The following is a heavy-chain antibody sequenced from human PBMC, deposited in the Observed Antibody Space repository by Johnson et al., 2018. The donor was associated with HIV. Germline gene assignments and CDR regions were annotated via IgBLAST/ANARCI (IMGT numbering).Heavy chain of an antibody. CDR2: ISGSDHST. CDR3: ATSHGSHGAFDI. D-gene: IGHD1-26*01. J-gene: IGHJ3*02. Sequence: VQLVESGGGLVQPGGSLRLSCGASAFTFSSNDMKWVRQAPGKGLEWVSPISGSDHSTYYADSVRGRFTISRDNSKNTLHLQMNSLSAEDTAVYYCATSHGSHGAFDIWGQGTMVTVSS. CDR1: AFTFSSND. V-gene: IGHV3-23*04.